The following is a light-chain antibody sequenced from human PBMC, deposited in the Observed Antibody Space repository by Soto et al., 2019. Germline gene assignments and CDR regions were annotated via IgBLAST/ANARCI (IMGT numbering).Light chain of an antibody. V-gene: IGKV3-11*01. CDR1: QSVSSY. CDR3: QHRSNLPLT. Sequence: EIVLTQSPATRSLSQGERATLSCRASQSVSSYLAWYQQKPGQAPRLLIYDASNRATGIPARFGGSGSGTDFTLTISSLEPEDFAVYYCQHRSNLPLTFGGGTKVDNK. CDR2: DAS. J-gene: IGKJ4*01.